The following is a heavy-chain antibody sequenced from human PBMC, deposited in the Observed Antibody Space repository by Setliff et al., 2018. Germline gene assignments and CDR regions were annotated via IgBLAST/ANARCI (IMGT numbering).Heavy chain of an antibody. CDR3: ARYDSSGYSENYYFDY. D-gene: IGHD3-22*01. Sequence: KTSETLSLTCTVSGGSISTTDYYWGWIRQPPGKGLEWIGCVYYSGNTYYSPSLKSRVTMFVDTSKNQFSLMLYSVTAADTAIYYCARYDSSGYSENYYFDYWGREPWSPSPQ. V-gene: IGHV4-39*07. CDR1: GGSISTTDYY. CDR2: VYYSGNT. J-gene: IGHJ4*02.